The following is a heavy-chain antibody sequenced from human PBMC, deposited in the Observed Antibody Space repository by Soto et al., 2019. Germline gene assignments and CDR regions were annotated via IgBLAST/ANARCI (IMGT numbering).Heavy chain of an antibody. V-gene: IGHV4-30-2*01. Sequence: SETLSLTCAVSGGSISSGGYSWSWIRQPPGKGLEWIGYIYHSGSTYYNPSLKSRVTISVDRSKNQFSLKLSSVTAADTAVYYCARGRYNWNDGPFDYWGQGTLVTVSS. J-gene: IGHJ4*02. CDR1: GGSISSGGYS. CDR2: IYHSGST. D-gene: IGHD1-1*01. CDR3: ARGRYNWNDGPFDY.